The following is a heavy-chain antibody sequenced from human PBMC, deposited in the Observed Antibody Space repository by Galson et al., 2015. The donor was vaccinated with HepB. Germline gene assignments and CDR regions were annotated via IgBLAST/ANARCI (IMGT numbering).Heavy chain of an antibody. Sequence: QSGAEVKKPGESLRISCKGSGYSFTSYWISWVRQMPGKGLEWMGRIDPSDSYTNYSPSFQGHVTISADKSISTAYLQWSSLKASDTAMYYCARQPGSGSYYPAVAAFDIWGKGTMVTVSS. V-gene: IGHV5-10-1*01. CDR1: GYSFTSYW. J-gene: IGHJ3*02. CDR3: ARQPGSGSYYPAVAAFDI. D-gene: IGHD3-10*01. CDR2: IDPSDSYT.